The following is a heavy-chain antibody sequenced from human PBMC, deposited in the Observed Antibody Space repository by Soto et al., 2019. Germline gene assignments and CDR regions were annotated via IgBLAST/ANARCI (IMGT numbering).Heavy chain of an antibody. Sequence: GGSLRLSCAASGFTFDDYTMHWVRQAPGKGLEWVPLISWDGGSTYYADSVKGRFTISRDNSKNSLYLQMNSLRTEDTALYYCAKELAAAGPRDDYYYYGMDVWGQGTTVTVSS. D-gene: IGHD6-13*01. CDR3: AKELAAAGPRDDYYYYGMDV. J-gene: IGHJ6*02. CDR2: ISWDGGST. V-gene: IGHV3-43*01. CDR1: GFTFDDYT.